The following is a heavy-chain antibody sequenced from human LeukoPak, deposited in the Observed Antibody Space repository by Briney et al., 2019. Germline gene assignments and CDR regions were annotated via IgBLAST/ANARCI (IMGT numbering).Heavy chain of an antibody. CDR1: GFTVSINS. CDR2: IYSGGNT. CDR3: ARRAGEYSHPYDY. V-gene: IGHV3-53*01. Sequence: GGSLRLSCTVSGFTVSINSMSWVRQAPGKGLEWVSFIYSGGNTHYSDSVKGRFTISRDSSKNTLYLQMNSLRAEDTAVYYCARRAGEYSHPYDYWGQGTLVTVSS. D-gene: IGHD4-17*01. J-gene: IGHJ4*02.